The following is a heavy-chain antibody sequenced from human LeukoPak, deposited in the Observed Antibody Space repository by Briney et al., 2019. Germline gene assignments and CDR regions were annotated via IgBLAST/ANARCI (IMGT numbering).Heavy chain of an antibody. D-gene: IGHD3-10*01. V-gene: IGHV3-23*01. Sequence: PGGSLRLSCAASGFTFTSYAMSWVRQAPGKGLEWVSAISGSGARTYYADSVKGRLSVSRDNSKNTLYLQMNSLRAEDRAVYYCAKEQTSSGFFDYWGQGTLVTVSS. CDR3: AKEQTSSGFFDY. J-gene: IGHJ4*02. CDR1: GFTFTSYA. CDR2: ISGSGART.